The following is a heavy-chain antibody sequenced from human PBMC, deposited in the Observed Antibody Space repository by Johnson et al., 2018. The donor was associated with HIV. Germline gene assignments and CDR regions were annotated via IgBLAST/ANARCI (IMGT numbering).Heavy chain of an antibody. D-gene: IGHD7-27*01. CDR3: GMSGVEDAAFDI. Sequence: VQLVESGGGLVQPGGSLRLSCAASGFTVSSNYMSWVRQAPGKGLEWVSGINWNGGSTGYADSVKGRFTISRDNAKNALYLQMNSLRAEDTAVFYCGMSGVEDAAFDIWGQGTMVTVSS. CDR2: INWNGGST. J-gene: IGHJ3*02. CDR1: GFTVSSNY. V-gene: IGHV3-20*04.